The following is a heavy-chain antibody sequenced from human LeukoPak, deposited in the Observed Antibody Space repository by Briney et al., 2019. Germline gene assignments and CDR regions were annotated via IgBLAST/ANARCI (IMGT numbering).Heavy chain of an antibody. Sequence: GGSLRRSCAASGFTFSSYSMTWVRQAPGKGLEWVSSISSSSSYIFYADSVKGRFTISRDNAKNSLYLQMKSLRAEDTAVYYCARDNFDYWGQGTLVTVSS. CDR2: ISSSSSYI. CDR3: ARDNFDY. V-gene: IGHV3-21*01. J-gene: IGHJ4*02. CDR1: GFTFSSYS.